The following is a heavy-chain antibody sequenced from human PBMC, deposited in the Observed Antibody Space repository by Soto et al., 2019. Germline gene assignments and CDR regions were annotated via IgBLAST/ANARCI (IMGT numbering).Heavy chain of an antibody. CDR3: AKSPRCWDDPFYFDY. Sequence: GWSLRLSCAASGFTFSSYAMSWVRQAPGKGLEWVSAISGSGGSTYYADSVKGRFTISRDNSKNTLYLQMNSLRAEDTAVYYCAKSPRCWDDPFYFDYWGQGTMVTVYS. CDR2: ISGSGGST. J-gene: IGHJ4*02. V-gene: IGHV3-23*01. CDR1: GFTFSSYA. D-gene: IGHD1-26*01.